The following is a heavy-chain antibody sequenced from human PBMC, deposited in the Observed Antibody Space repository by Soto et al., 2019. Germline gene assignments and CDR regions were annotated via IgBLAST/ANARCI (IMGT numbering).Heavy chain of an antibody. D-gene: IGHD6-6*01. CDR2: IYYSGST. Sequence: PLVPLSLTCAVFGGSFGGYCWSWILQPPGKGLQCIGRIYYSGSTYYNPSLKSRVTISVDTSKNQFSLELSSVTAADTAVYYCARLTISARTIDYWGQGTLVTVSS. V-gene: IGHV4-59*05. J-gene: IGHJ4*02. CDR3: ARLTISARTIDY. CDR1: GGSFGGYC.